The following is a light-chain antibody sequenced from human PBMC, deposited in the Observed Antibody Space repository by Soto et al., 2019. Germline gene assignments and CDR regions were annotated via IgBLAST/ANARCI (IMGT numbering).Light chain of an antibody. CDR1: QSVSNSF. Sequence: EVVLTQSPGTLSLSPGERASLSCRASQSVSNSFLAWYQQKAGQPPRLLIYAASARAIGIPDRFSGSGSGTDFTLTISRLETEDFAVYYCQQYDSSPKTFGQGTKVDI. CDR2: AAS. V-gene: IGKV3-20*01. J-gene: IGKJ1*01. CDR3: QQYDSSPKT.